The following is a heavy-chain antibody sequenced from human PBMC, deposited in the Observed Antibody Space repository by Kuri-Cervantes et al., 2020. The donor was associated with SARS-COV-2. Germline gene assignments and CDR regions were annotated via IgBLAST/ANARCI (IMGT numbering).Heavy chain of an antibody. CDR1: GGSFSGYY. J-gene: IGHJ5*02. CDR2: INHSGST. Sequence: GSLRLSCAVYGGSFSGYYWSWIRQPPGKGLEWIGEINHSGSTNYNPSLESRVTISVDTSKNQFSLKLSSVTAADTAVYYCARCRRIAAASRWFDPWGQGTLVTVSS. CDR3: ARCRRIAAASRWFDP. D-gene: IGHD6-13*01. V-gene: IGHV4-34*01.